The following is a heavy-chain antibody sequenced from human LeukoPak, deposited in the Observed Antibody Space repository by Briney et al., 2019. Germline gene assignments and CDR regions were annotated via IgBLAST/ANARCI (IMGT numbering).Heavy chain of an antibody. D-gene: IGHD6-13*01. V-gene: IGHV3-7*04. CDR2: IKHDGSEK. Sequence: VGSLRLSCAASGFTFSTNWISWVRQAPGKGLEWVANIKHDGSEKYYVDSVKGRFTISRDNAKNSLYLEMNSLRAEDTGVYYCARIRGIAAAGDYWGQGTLVTVSS. CDR3: ARIRGIAAAGDY. CDR1: GFTFSTNW. J-gene: IGHJ4*02.